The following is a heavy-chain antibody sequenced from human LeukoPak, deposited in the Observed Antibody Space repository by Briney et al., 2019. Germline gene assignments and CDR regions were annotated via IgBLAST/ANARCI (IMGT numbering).Heavy chain of an antibody. J-gene: IGHJ4*02. CDR3: ARPPYSSGWYYFDY. CDR1: GGSTSSGGYY. Sequence: SETLSLTCTVSGGSTSSGGYYWSWIRQHPGKGLEWIGYISYSGSTYYNPSLKRRFTISVDTSTSQSSLNLSSVTAADTAAYYCARPPYSSGWYYFDYWGQGTLVTVSS. D-gene: IGHD6-13*01. V-gene: IGHV4-31*03. CDR2: ISYSGST.